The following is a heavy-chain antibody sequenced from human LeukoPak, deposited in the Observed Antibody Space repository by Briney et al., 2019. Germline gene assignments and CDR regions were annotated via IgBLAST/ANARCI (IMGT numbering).Heavy chain of an antibody. D-gene: IGHD4-17*01. V-gene: IGHV3-33*01. Sequence: GGSLRRSCPASGFTFSSYGMHWVRQAPGKGPEWVAAIWCAGSNRYYAVSVKGRFTISRDNSKNTRYLQMNSLRAEDTTVYYFARASVSYGDAPYYWGLGTLVTVSS. CDR3: ARASVSYGDAPYY. J-gene: IGHJ4*02. CDR1: GFTFSSYG. CDR2: IWCAGSNR.